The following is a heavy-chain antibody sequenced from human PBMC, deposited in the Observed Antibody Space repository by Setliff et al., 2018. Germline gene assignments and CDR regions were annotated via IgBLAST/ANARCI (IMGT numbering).Heavy chain of an antibody. V-gene: IGHV1-18*04. D-gene: IGHD2-2*01. CDR1: GNNFTRSW. Sequence: GESLKISCQGSGNNFTRSWMAWVRQAPGQGLEWMGWISAHTGNTFYSPKFHGRVTLTTDTSTSTAYMELRSLGSDDTAVYYCSRLVRFCIRTSCQRLSGGEFWGQGTLVTVSS. J-gene: IGHJ4*02. CDR3: SRLVRFCIRTSCQRLSGGEF. CDR2: ISAHTGNT.